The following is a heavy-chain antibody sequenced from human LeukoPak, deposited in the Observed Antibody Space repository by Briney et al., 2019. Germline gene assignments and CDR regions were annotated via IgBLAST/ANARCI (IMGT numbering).Heavy chain of an antibody. Sequence: GGSLRLSCATSGFTFSSSAMNWVRQAPGKGLEYVSAISSNGDSTYYANSVKGRFTISRDNSKNTLYLQMGSLRAEDMAVYYCAREGKRSTSLTPRTAVGAFDIWGQGTMVTVSS. D-gene: IGHD2-2*01. CDR3: AREGKRSTSLTPRTAVGAFDI. V-gene: IGHV3-64*01. CDR1: GFTFSSSA. CDR2: ISSNGDST. J-gene: IGHJ3*02.